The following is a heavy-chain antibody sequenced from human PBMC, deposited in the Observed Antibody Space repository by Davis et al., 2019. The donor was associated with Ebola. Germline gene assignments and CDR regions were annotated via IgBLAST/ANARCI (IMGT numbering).Heavy chain of an antibody. D-gene: IGHD1-1*01. Sequence: PGGSLRLSCAASGFTFGDYAMHWVRQAPGKGLEWVSGISWNSGGIAYADSVRGRFTISRDNAKNSLYLQMSSLRAEDTAFYYCAKDIVDWNHFYFDYWGQGTLVTVSS. V-gene: IGHV3-9*01. CDR2: ISWNSGGI. J-gene: IGHJ4*02. CDR1: GFTFGDYA. CDR3: AKDIVDWNHFYFDY.